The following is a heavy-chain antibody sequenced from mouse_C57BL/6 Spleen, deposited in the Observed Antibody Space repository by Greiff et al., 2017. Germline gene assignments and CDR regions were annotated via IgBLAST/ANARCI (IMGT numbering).Heavy chain of an antibody. CDR1: GFTFSSYA. Sequence: EVKVVESGGGLVKPGGSLKLSCAASGFTFSSYAMSWVRQTPEKRLEWVATISDGGSYTYYPDKVKGRFTISRDNAKNNLYLQMSHLKSEDTARYYCASLYDYDGAWFAYWGQGTLVTVSA. V-gene: IGHV5-4*03. D-gene: IGHD2-4*01. CDR3: ASLYDYDGAWFAY. J-gene: IGHJ3*01. CDR2: ISDGGSYT.